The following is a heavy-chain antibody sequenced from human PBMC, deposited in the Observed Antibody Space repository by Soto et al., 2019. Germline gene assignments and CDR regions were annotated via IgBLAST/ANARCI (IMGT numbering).Heavy chain of an antibody. V-gene: IGHV4-59*05. CDR2: IYYSGRT. Sequence: NPSETLSLTCTVSGGSISTYYWSWIRQPPGKGLEWIGSIYYSGRTYYNPSFKSRVTISIDTSKNQFSLKLSSVTATDTAVYYCARQRTTVVTQAYFDHWGQGALVTVSS. J-gene: IGHJ4*02. CDR1: GGSISTYY. CDR3: ARQRTTVVTQAYFDH. D-gene: IGHD2-21*02.